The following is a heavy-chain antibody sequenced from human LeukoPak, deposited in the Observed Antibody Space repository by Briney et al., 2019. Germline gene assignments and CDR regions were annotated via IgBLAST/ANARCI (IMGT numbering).Heavy chain of an antibody. D-gene: IGHD2-2*01. V-gene: IGHV4-59*01. Sequence: SETLSLTCTASGGSISNYYWSWIRQSPGRGLEWIAYIYYSGTTNYNPSLKSRVTISVDTSKSQFSLKLNSVTAADTAVYYCAGGGYCSRASCFAPLFDFWGQGVLVTVSS. J-gene: IGHJ4*02. CDR3: AGGGYCSRASCFAPLFDF. CDR1: GGSISNYY. CDR2: IYYSGTT.